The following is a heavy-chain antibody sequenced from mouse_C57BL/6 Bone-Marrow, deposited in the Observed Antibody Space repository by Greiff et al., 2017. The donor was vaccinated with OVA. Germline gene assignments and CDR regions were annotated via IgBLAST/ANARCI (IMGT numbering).Heavy chain of an antibody. Sequence: QVQLQPSGPELVKPGASVQISCKASGYTFTDYYINWVKPRPGQGLEWIGWIYPGSSNTKYNEKFKGKATLTVDTSSSTAYMQLSSLTSEDSAVYVCARGDWDYFDYWGQGTTLTVSA. CDR2: IYPGSSNT. CDR1: GYTFTDYY. J-gene: IGHJ2*01. D-gene: IGHD4-1*01. V-gene: IGHV1-84*01. CDR3: ARGDWDYFDY.